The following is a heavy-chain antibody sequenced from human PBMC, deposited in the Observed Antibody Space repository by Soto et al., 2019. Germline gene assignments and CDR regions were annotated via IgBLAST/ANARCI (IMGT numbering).Heavy chain of an antibody. CDR1: GFTFSSYA. J-gene: IGHJ6*02. V-gene: IGHV3-30-3*01. CDR2: ISYDGSNK. Sequence: GGSLRLSCAASGFTFSSYAMHWVRQAPGKGLEWVAVISYDGSNKYYADSVKGRFTISRDNSKNTLYLQMNSLRAEDTAVYYCARDYYGMDVWGQGTTVTVSS. CDR3: ARDYYGMDV.